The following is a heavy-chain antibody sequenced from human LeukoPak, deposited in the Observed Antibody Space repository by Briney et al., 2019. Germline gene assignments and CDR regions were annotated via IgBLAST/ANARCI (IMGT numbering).Heavy chain of an antibody. Sequence: ASVKVSCKASGYTFTGYYMHWVRQAPGQGLEWMGWINPKRGDTNYAQKFQGRVTMTRDTSISTVYMELSRLRSDDTAVYYCARDRYSGSYYLSYWGQGTLVTVSS. J-gene: IGHJ4*02. CDR3: ARDRYSGSYYLSY. D-gene: IGHD1-26*01. CDR1: GYTFTGYY. V-gene: IGHV1-2*02. CDR2: INPKRGDT.